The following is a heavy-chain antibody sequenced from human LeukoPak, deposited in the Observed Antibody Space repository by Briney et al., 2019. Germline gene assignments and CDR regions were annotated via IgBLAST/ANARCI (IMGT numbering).Heavy chain of an antibody. CDR2: ISGSGGST. D-gene: IGHD3-22*01. CDR1: GFTFSSYA. V-gene: IGHV3-23*01. Sequence: GGSLRLSCAASGFTFSSYAMSWVRQAPGKGLEWVSAISGSGGSTYYADSVKGRFTISRDNSKNTLYLQMNSLRAEDTAVYYCAKSRFFYERNCYYSDYLGQGTLVTVSS. CDR3: AKSRFFYERNCYYSDY. J-gene: IGHJ4*02.